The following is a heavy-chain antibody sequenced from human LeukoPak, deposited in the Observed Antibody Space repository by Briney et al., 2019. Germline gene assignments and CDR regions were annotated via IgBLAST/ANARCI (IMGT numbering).Heavy chain of an antibody. Sequence: GGSLRLSCAASGFTLSSYGMHWVRQAPGKGLEWVAVISYDGSNEYYADSVKGRFTISRDNSKNTLYLQMNSLRAEDTAVYYCAKDLRGVIDYWGQGTLVTVSS. CDR2: ISYDGSNE. D-gene: IGHD3-10*01. CDR3: AKDLRGVIDY. V-gene: IGHV3-30*18. CDR1: GFTLSSYG. J-gene: IGHJ4*02.